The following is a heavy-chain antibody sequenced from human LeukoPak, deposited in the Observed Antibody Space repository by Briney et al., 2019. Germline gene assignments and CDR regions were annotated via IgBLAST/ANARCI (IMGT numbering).Heavy chain of an antibody. CDR2: INPNSGGT. Sequence: GASVKVSCKASGYTFAGYYMHWVRQAPGQGLEWMGWINPNSGGTNYAQKFQGRVTMTRDTSISTAYMELSRLRSDDTAVYYCARTGDYTLGLIDYWGQGTLATVSS. CDR3: ARTGDYTLGLIDY. J-gene: IGHJ4*02. CDR1: GYTFAGYY. V-gene: IGHV1-2*02. D-gene: IGHD4-17*01.